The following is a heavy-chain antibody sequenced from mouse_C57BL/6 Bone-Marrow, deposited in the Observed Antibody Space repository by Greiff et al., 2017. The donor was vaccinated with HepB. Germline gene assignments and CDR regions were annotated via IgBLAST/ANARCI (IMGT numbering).Heavy chain of an antibody. Sequence: EVQLQQSGPELVKPGASVKISCKASGYTFTDYYMNWVKQSHGKSLEWIGDINPNNGGTSYNQKFKGKATLTVDKSSSTAYMELRSLTSEDSAVYYCARGGYYYGSSLYWYFDVWGTGTTVTVSS. CDR3: ARGGYYYGSSLYWYFDV. J-gene: IGHJ1*03. V-gene: IGHV1-26*01. D-gene: IGHD1-1*01. CDR1: GYTFTDYY. CDR2: INPNNGGT.